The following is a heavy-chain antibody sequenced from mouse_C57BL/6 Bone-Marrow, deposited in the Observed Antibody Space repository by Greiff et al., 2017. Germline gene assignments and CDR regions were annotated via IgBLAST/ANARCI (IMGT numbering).Heavy chain of an antibody. CDR3: ARVPSLYYYGSSYSYYFDY. V-gene: IGHV1-64*01. D-gene: IGHD1-1*01. CDR1: GYTFTSYW. Sequence: QVQLQQPGAELVKPGASVKLSCKASGYTFTSYWMHWVKQRPGQGLEWIGMIHPNSGSTNYNEKFKSKATLTVDNSSSTAYMQLSSLTSEDSAVYYCARVPSLYYYGSSYSYYFDYWGQGTTLTVSS. J-gene: IGHJ2*01. CDR2: IHPNSGST.